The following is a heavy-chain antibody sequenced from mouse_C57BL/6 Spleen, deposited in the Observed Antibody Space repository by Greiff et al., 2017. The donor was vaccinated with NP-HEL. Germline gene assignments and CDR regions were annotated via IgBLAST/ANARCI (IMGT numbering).Heavy chain of an antibody. Sequence: VQLQQSGAELVRPGTSVKMSCKASGYTFTNYWIGWAKQRPGHGLEWIGDIYPGGGYTNYNEKFKGKATLTADKSSSTAYMQFSSLTSEDSASYYCARKTGTWCYFDYWGQGTTLTVSS. V-gene: IGHV1-63*01. CDR2: IYPGGGYT. CDR1: GYTFTNYW. J-gene: IGHJ2*01. D-gene: IGHD4-1*01. CDR3: ARKTGTWCYFDY.